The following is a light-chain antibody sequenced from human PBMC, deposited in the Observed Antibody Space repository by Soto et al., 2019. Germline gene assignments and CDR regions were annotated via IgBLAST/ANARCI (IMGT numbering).Light chain of an antibody. V-gene: IGLV3-21*02. CDR1: NIGNKG. J-gene: IGLJ2*01. CDR3: QVWDTSSDHPV. Sequence: SYELTQPPSVSVAPGQTARITCGGNNIGNKGVHWYQQKPGQAPVLVVYDDNDRPSGIPERFSGSNSGNTATLTISRVAAGDEADYYCQVWDTSSDHPVFGGGTKLTVL. CDR2: DDN.